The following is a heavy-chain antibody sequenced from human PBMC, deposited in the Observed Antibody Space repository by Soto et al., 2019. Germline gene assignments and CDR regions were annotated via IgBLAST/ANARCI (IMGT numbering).Heavy chain of an antibody. V-gene: IGHV3-30*03. CDR1: GFTFSSYG. Sequence: PGGSLRLSCVGSGFTFSSYGLHWVRQAPGKGLEWVAVISYDSTNEIYADSMKGRFTISRDNAKNSLYLEMNSLRAEDTAVYYCARESEDLTSNFDYWGQGTLVTVSS. CDR2: ISYDSTNE. J-gene: IGHJ4*02. CDR3: ARESEDLTSNFDY.